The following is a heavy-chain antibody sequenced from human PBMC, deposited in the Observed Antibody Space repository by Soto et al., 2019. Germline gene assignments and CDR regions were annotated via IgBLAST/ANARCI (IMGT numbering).Heavy chain of an antibody. CDR1: GFSLSTSGVG. CDR2: IYWDDDK. D-gene: IGHD2-21*02. V-gene: IGHV2-5*02. Sequence: QITLKESGPTLVRPTQTLTLTCTFSGFSLSTSGVGVGWIRQPPGKALEWLALIYWDDDKRYSPSLKSRLTITKDTAKNQVVLTITNMDPVDTATYYCAHSRCGGDYLQSYSSHYYYGMDFWGQGTTFTVSS. J-gene: IGHJ6*02. CDR3: AHSRCGGDYLQSYSSHYYYGMDF.